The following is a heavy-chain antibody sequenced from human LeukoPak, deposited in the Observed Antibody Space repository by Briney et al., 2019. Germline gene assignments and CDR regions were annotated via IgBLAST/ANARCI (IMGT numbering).Heavy chain of an antibody. V-gene: IGHV3-23*01. J-gene: IGHJ6*03. CDR3: AKDGSNHDYYYYYMDV. CDR1: GFTFSSYA. Sequence: PGGSLRLSCAASGFTFSSYAMSWVRPAPGKGLEWVSAISGCGCSTYYEDSVQGRITHSSDNAKNTLFLQTNSLRAQGAAGYYFAKDGSNHDYYYYYMDVWGKGATVTVSS. CDR2: ISGCGCST. D-gene: IGHD4-11*01.